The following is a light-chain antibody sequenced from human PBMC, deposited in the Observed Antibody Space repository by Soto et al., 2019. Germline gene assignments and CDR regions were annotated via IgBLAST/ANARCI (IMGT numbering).Light chain of an antibody. V-gene: IGLV2-14*01. CDR3: SSYTSSSTYV. CDR1: SSDVGGYNY. Sequence: QSVLTQPASVSGSPGQSITISCTGTSSDVGGYNYVSWYQQQPGKAPKLMIYEVSNRPSGVSNRFSGSKSDNTASLTISGLHAEDDDDYYCSSYTSSSTYVFGAGTKVTVL. CDR2: EVS. J-gene: IGLJ1*01.